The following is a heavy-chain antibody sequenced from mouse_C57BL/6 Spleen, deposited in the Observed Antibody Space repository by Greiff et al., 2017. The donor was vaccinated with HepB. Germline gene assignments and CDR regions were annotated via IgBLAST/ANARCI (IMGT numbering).Heavy chain of an antibody. Sequence: VKLVESGPGLVQPSQSLSITCTVSGFSLTSYGVHWVRQSPGKGLEWLGVIWRGGSTDYNAAFMSRLSITKDNSKSQVFFKMNSLQADDTAIYYCAKKGDYGSSPWYFDVWGTGTTVTVSS. D-gene: IGHD1-1*01. CDR1: GFSLTSYG. CDR3: AKKGDYGSSPWYFDV. V-gene: IGHV2-5*01. CDR2: IWRGGST. J-gene: IGHJ1*03.